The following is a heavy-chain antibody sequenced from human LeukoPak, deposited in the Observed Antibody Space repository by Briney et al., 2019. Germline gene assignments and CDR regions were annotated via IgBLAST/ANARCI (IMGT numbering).Heavy chain of an antibody. Sequence: PGGSLRLSCAASGFRFNTYWMSWVRQAPGKGLEWVANIKQDGSEKYYVDSVKGRFTISRDNAKNSLYLQMNSLRAEDTAVYYCARWAGSGSYYNWYYYYMDVWGKGTTVTISS. D-gene: IGHD3-10*01. CDR2: IKQDGSEK. CDR3: ARWAGSGSYYNWYYYYMDV. J-gene: IGHJ6*03. CDR1: GFRFNTYW. V-gene: IGHV3-7*01.